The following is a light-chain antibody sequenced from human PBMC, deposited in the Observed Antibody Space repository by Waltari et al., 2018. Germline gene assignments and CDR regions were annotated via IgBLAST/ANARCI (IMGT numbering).Light chain of an antibody. CDR1: QSVSRALRT. V-gene: IGKV3-20*01. CDR3: QRYGTIPAT. Sequence: EIVLTQSPGTLSLSPGERATLSCRASQSVSRALRTLAWYQQKPGQAPRLLIYDASTRATGIPDRFSGSGSVTDFTLTISRLGPDHCAVYYCQRYGTIPATVGQGTKLEIK. CDR2: DAS. J-gene: IGKJ1*01.